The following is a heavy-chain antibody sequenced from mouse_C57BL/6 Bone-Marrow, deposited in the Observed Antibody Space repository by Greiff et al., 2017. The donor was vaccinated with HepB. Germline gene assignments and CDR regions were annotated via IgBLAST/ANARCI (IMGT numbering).Heavy chain of an antibody. D-gene: IGHD2-5*01. CDR1: GFSLTSYG. CDR2: IWSGGST. Sequence: VKLMESGPGLVQPSQSLSITCTVSGFSLTSYGVHWVRQSPGKGLEWLGVIWSGGSTDYNAAFISRLSISKDNSKSQVVFKMNSLQADDTAIYYCARNSKGWYFDVWGTGTTVTVSS. CDR3: ARNSKGWYFDV. V-gene: IGHV2-2*01. J-gene: IGHJ1*03.